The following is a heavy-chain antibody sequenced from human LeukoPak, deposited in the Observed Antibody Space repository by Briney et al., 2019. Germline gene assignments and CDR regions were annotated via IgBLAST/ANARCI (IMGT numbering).Heavy chain of an antibody. J-gene: IGHJ6*02. V-gene: IGHV3-30*03. D-gene: IGHD3-10*01. CDR3: ARDKGWFGEFDYYYYGMDV. Sequence: GGSLRLSCAASGFTFSSYGMHWVRQAPGKGLEWVAVISYDGSNKYYADSVKGRFTISRDNSKNTLYLQMNSLRAEDTAVYYCARDKGWFGEFDYYYYGMDVWGQGTTVTVSS. CDR1: GFTFSSYG. CDR2: ISYDGSNK.